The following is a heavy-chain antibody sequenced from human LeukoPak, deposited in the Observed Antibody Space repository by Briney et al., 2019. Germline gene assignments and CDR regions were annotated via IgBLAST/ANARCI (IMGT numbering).Heavy chain of an antibody. V-gene: IGHV1-2*02. Sequence: ASVKVSCMASGYTFTDYYIHWVRLAPGQGLEWIGWINPDNGGTMYGPRFQGRATLTTDTSASTAYMELRSLKFDDTAVYFCAKDQELQVLYTLDYWGQGTLVTVSS. CDR1: GYTFTDYY. D-gene: IGHD2-8*02. CDR2: INPDNGGT. J-gene: IGHJ4*02. CDR3: AKDQELQVLYTLDY.